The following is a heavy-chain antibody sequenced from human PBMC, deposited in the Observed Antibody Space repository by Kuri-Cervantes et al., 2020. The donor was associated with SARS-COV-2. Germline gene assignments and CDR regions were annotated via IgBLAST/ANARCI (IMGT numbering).Heavy chain of an antibody. Sequence: ASVKVSCKASGYTFTNYYIHWVRQAPGQGLEWMGWINPRSGGTKSAQKFQGRATMTGDTSITTAYLEMKRLTSDDAAMYYCARLRQLEEGYWGQGTLVTVSS. CDR3: ARLRQLEEGY. V-gene: IGHV1-2*02. CDR2: INPRSGGT. CDR1: GYTFTNYY. D-gene: IGHD1-1*01. J-gene: IGHJ4*02.